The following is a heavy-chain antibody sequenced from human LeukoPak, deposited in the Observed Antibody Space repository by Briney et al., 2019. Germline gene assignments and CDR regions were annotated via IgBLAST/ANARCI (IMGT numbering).Heavy chain of an antibody. CDR2: IPYDGKNK. Sequence: GGSLRLSCAASGFPFDGYAMHWVRQAPGKGLEWVALIPYDGKNKYYADSVKGRFTISRGNSKNTLYLQTDRMRAGGMAVYYWAKVGNPIAEKSRSYYYYGMDVWGKEPTVPVSS. J-gene: IGHJ6*04. CDR1: GFPFDGYA. V-gene: IGHV3-30*04. CDR3: AKVGNPIAEKSRSYYYYGMDV. D-gene: IGHD3-10*01.